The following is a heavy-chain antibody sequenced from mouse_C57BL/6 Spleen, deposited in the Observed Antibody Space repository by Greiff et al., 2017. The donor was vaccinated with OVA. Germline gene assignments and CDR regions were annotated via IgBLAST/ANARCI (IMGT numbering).Heavy chain of an antibody. J-gene: IGHJ2*01. CDR2: INPGSGGT. Sequence: QVQLQQSGAELVRPGTSVKVSCKASGYAFTNYLIEWVKQRPGQGLEWIGVINPGSGGTNYNEKFKGKATLTADKSSSTAYMQLSSLTSEDSAVYFCARRRISSVDYWGQGTTLTVSA. CDR1: GYAFTNYL. V-gene: IGHV1-54*01. D-gene: IGHD3-2*02. CDR3: ARRRISSVDY.